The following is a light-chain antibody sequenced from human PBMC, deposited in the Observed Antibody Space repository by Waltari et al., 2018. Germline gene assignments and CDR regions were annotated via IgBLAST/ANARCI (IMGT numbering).Light chain of an antibody. CDR2: SAS. CDR1: LGISTY. CDR3: QKYNSALSLS. Sequence: DIQMTQSPSSLSASVGDRVTITCRASLGISTYLAWYQQKPGKAPRLLIHSASALQSGVPSRFSGSGSGTDFTLTISSLQPEDVGTYYCQKYNSALSLSFGGGTKVEIK. V-gene: IGKV1-27*01. J-gene: IGKJ4*01.